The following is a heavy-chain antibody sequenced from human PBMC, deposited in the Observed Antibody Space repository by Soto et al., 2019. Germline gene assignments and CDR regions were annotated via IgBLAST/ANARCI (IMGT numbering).Heavy chain of an antibody. V-gene: IGHV3-30-3*01. J-gene: IGHJ6*02. CDR2: ISYDGSNK. D-gene: IGHD6-19*01. CDR3: ARAPSSGWSNYYYYYGMDV. CDR1: GFTFSSYA. Sequence: GGSLRLSCAASGFTFSSYAMHWVRQAPGKGLEWVAVISYDGSNKYYADSVKGRFTISRDNSKNTLYLQMNSLRAEDTAVYYCARAPSSGWSNYYYYYGMDVWGQGTTVTV.